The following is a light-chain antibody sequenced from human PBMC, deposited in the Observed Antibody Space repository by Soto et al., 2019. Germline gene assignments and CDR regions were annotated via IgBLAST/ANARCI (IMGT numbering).Light chain of an antibody. CDR3: CSYAGSNYV. Sequence: ALTQPASVSGSPGQSITISCTGNSSDVGSYNLVSWYQQHPGKAPKLMIYEGSKRPSGVSNRFSGSKSGNTASLTISGLQAEDEADYYCCSYAGSNYVFGTGTKVTVL. J-gene: IGLJ1*01. V-gene: IGLV2-23*01. CDR1: SSDVGSYNL. CDR2: EGS.